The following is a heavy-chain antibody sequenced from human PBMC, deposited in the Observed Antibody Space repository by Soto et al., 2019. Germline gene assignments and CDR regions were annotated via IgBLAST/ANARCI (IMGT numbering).Heavy chain of an antibody. V-gene: IGHV4-34*01. J-gene: IGHJ4*02. CDR3: ASIGYPLLFDY. D-gene: IGHD6-25*01. Sequence: PSETLSLTCAIYGGSFSGYYWSWIRLPPGKGLEWIGEINHSGSTNYNPSLKSRVTISVDTSKNQFSLKLSSVTAADTAVYYCASIGYPLLFDYWGQGTLVTVSS. CDR1: GGSFSGYY. CDR2: INHSGST.